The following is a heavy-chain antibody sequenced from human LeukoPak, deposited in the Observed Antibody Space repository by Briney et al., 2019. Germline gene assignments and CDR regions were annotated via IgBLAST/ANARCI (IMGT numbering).Heavy chain of an antibody. D-gene: IGHD2-2*01. Sequence: ASVKVSCKASGYTFTGYYMHWVRQAPGQGLEWMGIINPSGGSTSYAQKFQGRVTMTRDMSTSTVYMELSSLRSEDTAVYYCARSCKGSSTSCKFGRFDYWGQGTLVTVSS. CDR2: INPSGGST. V-gene: IGHV1-46*01. CDR1: GYTFTGYY. J-gene: IGHJ4*02. CDR3: ARSCKGSSTSCKFGRFDY.